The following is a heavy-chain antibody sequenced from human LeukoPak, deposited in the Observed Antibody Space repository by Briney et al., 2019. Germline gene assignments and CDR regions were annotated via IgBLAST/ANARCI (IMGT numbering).Heavy chain of an antibody. CDR1: EFTFTTYG. J-gene: IGHJ4*02. CDR2: IYYDGSNI. V-gene: IGHV3-33*01. Sequence: PGGSLRLSCAASEFTFTTYGMHWVRQAPGKGLEWVAFIYYDGSNIYYADYVKGRFTISRDISKNTLYLQMDSLRAEDTAIYYCARDWKTNSFDYWGQGTLATVSS. CDR3: ARDWKTNSFDY. D-gene: IGHD1-1*01.